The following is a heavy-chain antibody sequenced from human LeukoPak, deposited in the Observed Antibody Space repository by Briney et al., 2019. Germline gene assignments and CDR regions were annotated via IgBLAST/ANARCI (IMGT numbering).Heavy chain of an antibody. J-gene: IGHJ6*03. D-gene: IGHD3-10*01. CDR2: ISAYNGNT. Sequence: GASVTVSCKASGYTFTSYGISWVRQAPGQGLEWMGWISAYNGNTNYAQKLQGRVTMTPDTSTSTAYMELRSLRSDDTAVYYCARDGTMVRGRDYYYYMDVWGKGTTVTVSS. V-gene: IGHV1-18*01. CDR1: GYTFTSYG. CDR3: ARDGTMVRGRDYYYYMDV.